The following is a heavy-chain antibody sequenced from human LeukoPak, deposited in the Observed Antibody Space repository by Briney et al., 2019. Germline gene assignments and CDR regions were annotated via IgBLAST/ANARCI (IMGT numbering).Heavy chain of an antibody. D-gene: IGHD3-10*01. CDR1: GGSISSYY. Sequence: PSETLSLTCTVSGGSISSYYWSWLRQPPGKGLEWIGYIYYSGSTNYNPSLKSRVTISVDTSKNQFSLKLSSVTAADTAVYYCARGITMVRGVPLNWFDPWGQGTLVTVSS. J-gene: IGHJ5*02. V-gene: IGHV4-59*01. CDR2: IYYSGST. CDR3: ARGITMVRGVPLNWFDP.